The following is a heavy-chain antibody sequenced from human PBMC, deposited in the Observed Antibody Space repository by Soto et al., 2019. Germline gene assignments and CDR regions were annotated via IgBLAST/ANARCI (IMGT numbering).Heavy chain of an antibody. CDR3: ARDLRQVPAAPKLYYYYGMDV. Sequence: SVKVSCKASGGTFSSYAISWVRQAPGQGLEWMVGIIPIFGTANYAQKFQGRVTITADESTSTAYMELSSLRSEDTAVYYCARDLRQVPAAPKLYYYYGMDVWGQGTTVTVSS. V-gene: IGHV1-69*13. J-gene: IGHJ6*02. CDR2: IIPIFGTA. D-gene: IGHD2-2*01. CDR1: GGTFSSYA.